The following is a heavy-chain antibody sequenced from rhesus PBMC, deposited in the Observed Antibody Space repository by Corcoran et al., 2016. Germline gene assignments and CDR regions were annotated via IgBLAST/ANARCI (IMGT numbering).Heavy chain of an antibody. Sequence: VKVSCKASGYTFTDYYMHWVRQAPRQGLEWMGWINPYNGNTKYAQKFQGRVTMTRDTSTSTAYMELSSLRSEDTAVYYCAKGGIAAAGRFDYWGQGVLVTVSS. V-gene: IGHV1S2*01. J-gene: IGHJ4*01. CDR3: AKGGIAAAGRFDY. CDR2: INPYNGNT. D-gene: IGHD6-25*01. CDR1: GYTFTDYY.